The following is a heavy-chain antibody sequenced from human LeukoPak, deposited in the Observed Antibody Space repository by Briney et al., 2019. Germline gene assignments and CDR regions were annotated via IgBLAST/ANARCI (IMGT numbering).Heavy chain of an antibody. V-gene: IGHV7-4-1*02. CDR2: INTNTGNP. Sequence: ASVKVSCKASGYTFTSYDMNWVRQAPGQGLEWMGWINTNTGNPTYAQGFTGRFVFSLDTSVSTAYLQISSLKAEDTAVYYCARGGYSYGVLFDYWGQGTLVTISS. D-gene: IGHD5-18*01. CDR3: ARGGYSYGVLFDY. CDR1: GYTFTSYD. J-gene: IGHJ4*02.